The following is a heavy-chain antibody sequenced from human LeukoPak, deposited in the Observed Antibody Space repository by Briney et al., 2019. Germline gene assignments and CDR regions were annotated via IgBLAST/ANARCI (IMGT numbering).Heavy chain of an antibody. CDR1: GYTFSAYA. D-gene: IGHD6-19*01. Sequence: GASVKVSCKASGYTFSAYAVHWVRQAPGQSLEWMGWARAGPTETPYSQKFQGRVTITRDISASTAYMELSSLRSEDTAVYYCAREVAGTYLSGVELYFDYWGQGTLVTVSS. V-gene: IGHV1-3*01. CDR3: AREVAGTYLSGVELYFDY. CDR2: ARAGPTET. J-gene: IGHJ4*02.